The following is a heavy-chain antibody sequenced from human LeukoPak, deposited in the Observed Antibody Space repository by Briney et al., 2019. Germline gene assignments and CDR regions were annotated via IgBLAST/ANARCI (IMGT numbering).Heavy chain of an antibody. V-gene: IGHV3-48*03. D-gene: IGHD2-15*01. CDR2: ISSSGSTI. CDR1: GFTFSSYE. Sequence: PGGSLRLSCAASGFTFSSYEMNWVRQAPGKGLEWVSYISSSGSTIYYADSVKGRFTISRDNAKNSLYLQMNSLRAEDTAVYYCARDGGLYCSGGSCYSLLYFDLWGRGTLVTVSS. CDR3: ARDGGLYCSGGSCYSLLYFDL. J-gene: IGHJ2*01.